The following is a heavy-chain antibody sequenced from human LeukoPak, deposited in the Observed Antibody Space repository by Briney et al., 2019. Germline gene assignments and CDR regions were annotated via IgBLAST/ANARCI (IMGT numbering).Heavy chain of an antibody. Sequence: PGGSLRLSCTASGFTFSSSSMNWVRQAPGKGLEWVSSITSSGSYIYYADSVKGRFTISRDNAKNSLYLQLNGLRAEDTAVYYCARGGTFDCWGQGTLVTVSS. CDR1: GFTFSSSS. CDR3: ARGGTFDC. V-gene: IGHV3-21*01. D-gene: IGHD1-1*01. CDR2: ITSSGSYI. J-gene: IGHJ4*02.